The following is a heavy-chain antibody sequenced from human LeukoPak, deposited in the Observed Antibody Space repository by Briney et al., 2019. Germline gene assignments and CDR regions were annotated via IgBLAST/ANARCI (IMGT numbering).Heavy chain of an antibody. D-gene: IGHD6-6*01. V-gene: IGHV3-33*06. CDR2: IWYDGSNN. Sequence: GRSLRLSCAASGFTFSSYGMHWVRQAPGKGLEWVAVIWYDGSNNYYEDSVKGRFTISRDNSKNTLYLQMNSLRAEDTAVYYCAKTKYSSSLAAAGPFDYWGQGTLVTVSS. J-gene: IGHJ4*02. CDR1: GFTFSSYG. CDR3: AKTKYSSSLAAAGPFDY.